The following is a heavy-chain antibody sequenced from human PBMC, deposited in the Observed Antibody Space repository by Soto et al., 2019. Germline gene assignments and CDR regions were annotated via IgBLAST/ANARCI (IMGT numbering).Heavy chain of an antibody. V-gene: IGHV3-33*01. CDR3: ARDLLSFGGSSTLDY. CDR2: IWYDGSNK. D-gene: IGHD1-26*01. CDR1: GFTFSSYG. J-gene: IGHJ4*02. Sequence: QVQLVESGGGVVQPGRSLRLSCAASGFTFSSYGMQWVRQAPGKGLEWVAVIWYDGSNKYYADSVKGRFTISRDNSKNTLYLQMNSLRAEDTAVYYCARDLLSFGGSSTLDYWGQGTLVTVSS.